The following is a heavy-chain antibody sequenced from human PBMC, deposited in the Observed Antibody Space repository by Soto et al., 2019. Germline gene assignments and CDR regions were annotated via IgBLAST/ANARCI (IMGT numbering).Heavy chain of an antibody. J-gene: IGHJ1*01. D-gene: IGHD6-6*01. Sequence: PSETLSLTCTVSGGSISSYYWSWIRQPPGKGLEWIGYIYYSGSTNYNPSLKSRVTISVDTSKNQFSLKLSSVTAADTAVYYCANFEYSSSSLQHWGQGTLVTVSS. CDR2: IYYSGST. V-gene: IGHV4-59*01. CDR1: GGSISSYY. CDR3: ANFEYSSSSLQH.